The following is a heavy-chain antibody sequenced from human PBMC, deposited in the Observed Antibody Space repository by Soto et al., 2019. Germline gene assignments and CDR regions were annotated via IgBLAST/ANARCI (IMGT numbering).Heavy chain of an antibody. CDR1: GFSFDTYG. D-gene: IGHD5-18*01. CDR2: ISSHGSNK. CDR3: AKDPCWRYSFGWAFDY. J-gene: IGHJ4*02. V-gene: IGHV3-30*18. Sequence: QVQLVESGGGVVQPGKSLRLSCAASGFSFDTYGMHWVRQAPGKGLEWVAVISSHGSNKYYADSVKGRFTISRDDSKNTVFLQMNCLSTEDTALYYCAKDPCWRYSFGWAFDYWGQGTLVTVSS.